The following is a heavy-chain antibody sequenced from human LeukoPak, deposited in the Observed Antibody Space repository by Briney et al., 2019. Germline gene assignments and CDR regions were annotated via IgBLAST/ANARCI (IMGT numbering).Heavy chain of an antibody. V-gene: IGHV1-24*01. CDR3: ATGRTLGTGADY. Sequence: ASVTVSFTVSGYTLTELSMHWVRQAPGKGLEWMGGFDPEDGETIYAQKFQGRVTMTEDTSTDTAYMELSSLRSEDTAVYYCATGRTLGTGADYWGQGTLVTVSS. CDR1: GYTLTELS. D-gene: IGHD7-27*01. CDR2: FDPEDGET. J-gene: IGHJ4*02.